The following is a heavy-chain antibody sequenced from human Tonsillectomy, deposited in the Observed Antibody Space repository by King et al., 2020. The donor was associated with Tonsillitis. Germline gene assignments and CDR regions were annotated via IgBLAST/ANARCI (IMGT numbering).Heavy chain of an antibody. V-gene: IGHV4-39*02. J-gene: IGHJ4*02. D-gene: IGHD3-16*01. Sequence: QLQESGPGLVKPSETLSLTCTVSGGSISSSSYYWGWIRQPPGKGLEWIGSIYYSGSTYYNPSLKSRVTISVDTSKNQFSLKLSSVTAADTAVYYCAREAGSRGSYLDYWGQGTLVTVSS. CDR1: GGSISSSSYY. CDR3: AREAGSRGSYLDY. CDR2: IYYSGST.